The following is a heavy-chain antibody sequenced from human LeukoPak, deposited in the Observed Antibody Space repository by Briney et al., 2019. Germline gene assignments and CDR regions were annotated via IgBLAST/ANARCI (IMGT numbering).Heavy chain of an antibody. V-gene: IGHV4-34*01. CDR3: ARSSARNYDFWSGYGKASGAFDT. J-gene: IGHJ3*02. CDR2: INHSGST. D-gene: IGHD3-3*01. Sequence: SETLSLTCAVYGGSFSGYYWSWIRQPSGKGLEWIGEINHSGSTNYNPSLKSRVTISVDTSKNQFSLKLSSVTAADTAVYYCARSSARNYDFWSGYGKASGAFDTWGQGTMVTVSS. CDR1: GGSFSGYY.